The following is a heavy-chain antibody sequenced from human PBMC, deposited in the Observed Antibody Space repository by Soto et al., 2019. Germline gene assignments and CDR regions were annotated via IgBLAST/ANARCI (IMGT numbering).Heavy chain of an antibody. Sequence: SVKVSCTASGFTSTSYGISWVRQAPGQGLEWMGWISAYNGNTNYAQKLQGRVTMTTDTSTSTAYIELRRLRSDDTAVYYCARFAGRPKYYFDYWGQGTLVTFSS. D-gene: IGHD3-10*01. CDR3: ARFAGRPKYYFDY. V-gene: IGHV1-18*01. CDR2: ISAYNGNT. J-gene: IGHJ4*02. CDR1: GFTSTSYG.